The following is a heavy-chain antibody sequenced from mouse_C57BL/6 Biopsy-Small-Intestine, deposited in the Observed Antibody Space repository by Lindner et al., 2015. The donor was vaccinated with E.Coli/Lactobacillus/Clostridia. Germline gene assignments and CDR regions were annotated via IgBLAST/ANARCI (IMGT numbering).Heavy chain of an antibody. V-gene: IGHV1-84*01. Sequence: QESGPELVKPGASVKISCKASGYTFTDYYINWVKQRPGQGLEWIGWIYPGSGDTKYNEKFEGKATLTVDTPSSTAYMQLNSLTSEDSAVYYCAREGSNWDDYYAMDYWGQGTSVTVSS. CDR2: IYPGSGDT. J-gene: IGHJ4*01. CDR3: AREGSNWDDYYAMDY. D-gene: IGHD4-1*01. CDR1: GYTFTDYY.